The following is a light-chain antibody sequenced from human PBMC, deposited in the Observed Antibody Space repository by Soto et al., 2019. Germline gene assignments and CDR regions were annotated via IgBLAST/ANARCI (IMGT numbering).Light chain of an antibody. J-gene: IGLJ2*01. Sequence: QLVLTQPPSASGSPGQSVTISCTGTSSDVGGYDYVSWYQQHPAKAPKLIIYEVSKRPSGVPDRISASKSGNTASLTVSGLQAEDEADYYCSSYAGNNNVVFGGGTKLTVL. CDR3: SSYAGNNNVV. V-gene: IGLV2-8*01. CDR1: SSDVGGYDY. CDR2: EVS.